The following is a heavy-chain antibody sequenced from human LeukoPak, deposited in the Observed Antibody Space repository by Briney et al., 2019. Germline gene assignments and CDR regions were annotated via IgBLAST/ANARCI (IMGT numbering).Heavy chain of an antibody. CDR1: GFTFGDYA. CDR3: ARGRVSSWYRGFDY. J-gene: IGHJ4*02. V-gene: IGHV4-34*01. D-gene: IGHD6-13*01. Sequence: PGGSLRLSCTASGFTFGDYAMSWVRQAPGKGLEWIGEINHSGSTNYIPSLKSRVTISVDTSNNQFSLKLSSVTAADTAVYYCARGRVSSWYRGFDYWGQGTLVTVSS. CDR2: INHSGST.